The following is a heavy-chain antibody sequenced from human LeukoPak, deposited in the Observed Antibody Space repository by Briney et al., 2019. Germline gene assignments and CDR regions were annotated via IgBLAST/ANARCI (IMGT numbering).Heavy chain of an antibody. Sequence: SETLSLTCTVSGGSISSYYWSWIRQPPGKGLEWIGHIYYSGSTNYNPSLKSRVTISVDTSKNQFSLKLSSVTAADTAVYYCARVGYYGSGSYYNYYYYYMDVWGKGTTVTVSS. J-gene: IGHJ6*03. CDR1: GGSISSYY. D-gene: IGHD3-10*01. CDR3: ARVGYYGSGSYYNYYYYYMDV. V-gene: IGHV4-59*01. CDR2: IYYSGST.